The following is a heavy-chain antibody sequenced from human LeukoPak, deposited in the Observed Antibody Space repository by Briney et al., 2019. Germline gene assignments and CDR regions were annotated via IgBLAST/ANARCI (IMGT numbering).Heavy chain of an antibody. CDR3: AKAGRVTYYFDY. Sequence: PGGSLRLSCGASGFTFSSYAMSWVRQAPGKGLEWVSAISGSGGSTYYADSVKGRFTISRDNSKNTLYLQMNSLRAEDTAVYYCAKAGRVTYYFDYWGQGTLVTVSS. CDR2: ISGSGGST. V-gene: IGHV3-23*01. J-gene: IGHJ4*02. CDR1: GFTFSSYA. D-gene: IGHD3-16*01.